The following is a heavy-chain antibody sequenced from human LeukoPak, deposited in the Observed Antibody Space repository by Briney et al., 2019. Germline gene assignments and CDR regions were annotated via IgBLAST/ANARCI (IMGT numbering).Heavy chain of an antibody. CDR1: GFTFHTSA. J-gene: IGHJ5*02. D-gene: IGHD3-3*01. Sequence: GASVKVSCKASGFTFHTSAMQWVRQARGQRLEWIGWIVLGSGNTVYSHKFHDRVIITRDMSTSTVYMELDSLGSEDTAVYYRAAQRGASLHDFWSTRLFDPWGQGTLVTVSS. CDR3: AAQRGASLHDFWSTRLFDP. V-gene: IGHV1-58*02. CDR2: IVLGSGNT.